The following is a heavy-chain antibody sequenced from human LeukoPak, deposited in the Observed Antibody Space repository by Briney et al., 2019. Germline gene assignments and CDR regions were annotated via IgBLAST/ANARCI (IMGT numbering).Heavy chain of an antibody. J-gene: IGHJ4*02. CDR3: ARGVRDSSGYYSNFDY. V-gene: IGHV1-18*01. D-gene: IGHD3-22*01. Sequence: ASVKVSCKASGYTFTSYDINWVRQATGQGLEWMGWISAYNGNTNYAQKLQGRVTMTTDTSTSTAYMELRSLRSDDTAVYYCARGVRDSSGYYSNFDYWGQGTLVTVSS. CDR1: GYTFTSYD. CDR2: ISAYNGNT.